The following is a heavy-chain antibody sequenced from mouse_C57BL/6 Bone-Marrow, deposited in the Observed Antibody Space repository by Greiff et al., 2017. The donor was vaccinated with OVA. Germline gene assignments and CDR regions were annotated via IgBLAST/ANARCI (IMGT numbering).Heavy chain of an antibody. CDR2: INPSTGGT. Sequence: VQLKESGPELVKPGASVKISCKASGYSFTGYYMNWVKQSPEKSLEWIGEINPSTGGTTYNQKFKAKATLTVDKSSSTAYMQLKSLTSEDSAVYNCARGGTSPFAYRGQGTLGTVSA. V-gene: IGHV1-42*01. D-gene: IGHD4-1*01. CDR3: ARGGTSPFAY. CDR1: GYSFTGYY. J-gene: IGHJ3*01.